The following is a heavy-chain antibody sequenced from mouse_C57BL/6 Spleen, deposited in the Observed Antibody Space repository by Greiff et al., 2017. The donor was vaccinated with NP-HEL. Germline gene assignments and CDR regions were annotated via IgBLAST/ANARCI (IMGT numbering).Heavy chain of an antibody. J-gene: IGHJ3*01. CDR3: AREGVTTAWFAY. CDR2: LSDGGSYT. V-gene: IGHV5-4*01. D-gene: IGHD2-2*01. Sequence: EVKVVESGGGLVKPGGSLKLSCAASGFTFSSYAMSWVRQTPEKRLEWVATLSDGGSYTYYPDNVKGRSTISRDNAKTNLYLQMSHLKSEDTAMYYCAREGVTTAWFAYWGQGTLVTVSA. CDR1: GFTFSSYA.